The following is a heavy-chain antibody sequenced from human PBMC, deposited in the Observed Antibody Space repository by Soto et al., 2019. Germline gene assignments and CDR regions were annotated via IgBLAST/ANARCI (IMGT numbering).Heavy chain of an antibody. Sequence: SETLSLTCTVSGGSVSSSNYYWSWIGQPPGKGLEWIGYIYYTGSTTYNPSLKSRVTISVDTSKNQFSLKLNSVTAADTAVFYCARGTVYQLPHFDYWGQGTLVTVS. J-gene: IGHJ4*02. D-gene: IGHD2-2*01. V-gene: IGHV4-61*01. CDR1: GGSVSSSNYY. CDR2: IYYTGST. CDR3: ARGTVYQLPHFDY.